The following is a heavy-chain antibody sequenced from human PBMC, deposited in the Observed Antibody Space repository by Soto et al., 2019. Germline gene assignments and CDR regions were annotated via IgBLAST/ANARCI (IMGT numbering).Heavy chain of an antibody. J-gene: IGHJ4*02. CDR3: ARSGYSYGPNPLLY. CDR2: INQSGST. D-gene: IGHD5-18*01. CDR1: GGSFSAYY. Sequence: SETLSLTCAVYGGSFSAYYWSWIRQTPGKGLEWIGEINQSGSTNYNPSLKSRVTIAVDTSKSQFSLKLSSVTAADTAVYYCARSGYSYGPNPLLYWGQGTLVTVSS. V-gene: IGHV4-34*01.